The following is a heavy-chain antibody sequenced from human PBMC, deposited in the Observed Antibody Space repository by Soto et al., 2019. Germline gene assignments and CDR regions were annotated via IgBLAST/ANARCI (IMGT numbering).Heavy chain of an antibody. D-gene: IGHD3-22*01. J-gene: IGHJ4*02. CDR2: ISYDGSNK. V-gene: IGHV3-30*18. CDR3: AKDLYDSSGLVDY. CDR1: GFTFSSYG. Sequence: GGSLRLSCAASGFTFSSYGMHWVRQAPGKGLEWVAVISYDGSNKYYADSVKGRFTISRDNSKNTLYLQMNSLRAEDTAVYYCAKDLYDSSGLVDYWGQGTLVTVSS.